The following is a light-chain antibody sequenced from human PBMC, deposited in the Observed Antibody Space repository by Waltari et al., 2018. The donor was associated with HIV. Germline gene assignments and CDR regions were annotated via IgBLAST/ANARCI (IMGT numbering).Light chain of an antibody. CDR3: AAWGNSLSLL. Sequence: QSVLTQPPSASGTPGQRVTISCSGSSSHIRRIYVHWYQHLPGTAPKLLLYRNNRRPSGVPDRFSGSKSGISASLAISGLRSEDEADYYCAAWGNSLSLLFGGGTKLTVL. V-gene: IGLV1-47*01. J-gene: IGLJ2*01. CDR2: RNN. CDR1: SSHIRRIY.